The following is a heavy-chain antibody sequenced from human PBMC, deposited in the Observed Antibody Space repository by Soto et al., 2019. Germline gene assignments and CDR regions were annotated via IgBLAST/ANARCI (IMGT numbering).Heavy chain of an antibody. Sequence: QVQLVESGGGAVQLGRSLRLSCAASDFTFSSYAMYWVRQAPGKGLEWVAAISHDGSNKYYADSVKGRFTISRDNSKNSLYLQVKSLRAEDTAVYYCAKDKGTMIAVLYYFVLWGQGTLVTVSS. V-gene: IGHV3-30*18. D-gene: IGHD2-21*01. CDR3: AKDKGTMIAVLYYFVL. CDR1: DFTFSSYA. CDR2: ISHDGSNK. J-gene: IGHJ4*01.